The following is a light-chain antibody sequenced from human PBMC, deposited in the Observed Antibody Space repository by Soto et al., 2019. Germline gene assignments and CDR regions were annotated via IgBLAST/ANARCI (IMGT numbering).Light chain of an antibody. CDR2: GAS. CDR1: QSVSSSY. V-gene: IGKV3-20*01. CDR3: QHYSDSTWT. J-gene: IGKJ1*01. Sequence: DIVLPQYHGTLSLSPGERATLSCRASQSVSSSYLAWYQKKPGQAPRLLMYGASTRASGFPDRFSGRGFETDFTLTISEVEPEDFAVYYCQHYSDSTWTFGQGSMV.